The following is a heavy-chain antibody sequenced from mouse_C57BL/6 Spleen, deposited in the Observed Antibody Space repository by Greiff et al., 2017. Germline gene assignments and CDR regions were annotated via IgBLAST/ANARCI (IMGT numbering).Heavy chain of an antibody. D-gene: IGHD1-1*01. CDR1: GYTFTDYY. CDR3: SRGGTVVAPGYFDV. J-gene: IGHJ1*03. CDR2: IYPNNGGN. Sequence: VQLQQSGPELVKPGASVKMSCKASGYTFTDYYMHWVKQSHGKSLEWIGYIYPNNGGNGYNQKFKGKATLTVDKSSSTTYMELRSLTSEDSAVYYCSRGGTVVAPGYFDVWGTGTTGTVSS. V-gene: IGHV1-34*01.